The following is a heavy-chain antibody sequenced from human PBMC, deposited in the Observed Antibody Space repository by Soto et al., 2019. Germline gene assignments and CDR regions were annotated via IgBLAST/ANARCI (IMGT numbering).Heavy chain of an antibody. D-gene: IGHD3-9*01. V-gene: IGHV4-4*07. CDR3: AREGPYYDILTGYYKYYFDN. CDR2: IDASGYT. J-gene: IGHJ4*02. CDR1: SDSFSSYY. Sequence: ETLSLTCSVSSDSFSSYYWSWIRQPAGKGLEWIGRIDASGYTNSNPSLKSRVTMSVDTSKSQFSLKLSSVTAADTAMYYCAREGPYYDILTGYYKYYFDNWGQGTLVTV.